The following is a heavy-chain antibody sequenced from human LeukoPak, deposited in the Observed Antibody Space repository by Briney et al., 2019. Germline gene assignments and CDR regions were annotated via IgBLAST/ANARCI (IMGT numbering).Heavy chain of an antibody. CDR2: IYTSGST. V-gene: IGHV4-4*07. D-gene: IGHD3-10*01. CDR3: ARLPTPTRGFKASPSDY. Sequence: SETLSLTCTVSGGSISSYYWSWIRQPAGKGLEWIGRIYTSGSTNYNPSLKSRVTMSVDTSKNQFSLKLSSVAAADTAVYYCARLPTPTRGFKASPSDYWGQGTLVTVSS. J-gene: IGHJ4*02. CDR1: GGSISSYY.